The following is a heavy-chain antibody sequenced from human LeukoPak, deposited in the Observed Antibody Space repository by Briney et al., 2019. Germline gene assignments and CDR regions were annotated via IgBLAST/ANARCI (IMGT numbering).Heavy chain of an antibody. CDR2: VNVDGSEK. CDR3: ARDPIRYLGWDV. V-gene: IGHV3-7*01. CDR1: GFTSTSYW. J-gene: IGHJ6*03. D-gene: IGHD3-3*01. Sequence: PGGSLRLSCAASGFTSTSYWMSWLRQTPEKGRGWVSNVNVDGSEKFYVDSVTGRFTISRDNANNLLFLQMDSLRDEDTAVYYCARDPIRYLGWDVWGKGTTVTVS.